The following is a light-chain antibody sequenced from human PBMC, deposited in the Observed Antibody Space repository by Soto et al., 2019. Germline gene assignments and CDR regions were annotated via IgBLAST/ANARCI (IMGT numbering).Light chain of an antibody. Sequence: EIVMTQSPATLSVSPGERVTLSCRASQTIGRDLAWYQQKPGQAPRLLIHTSSARALGIPARFSGSGSGTEFTLTISSLQSEDCAVYSCQQYNHWPITFGQGTRLEIK. CDR2: TSS. CDR1: QTIGRD. CDR3: QQYNHWPIT. V-gene: IGKV3-15*01. J-gene: IGKJ5*01.